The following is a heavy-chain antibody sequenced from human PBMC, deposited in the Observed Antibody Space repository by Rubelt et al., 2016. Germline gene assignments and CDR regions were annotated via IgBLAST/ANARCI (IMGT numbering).Heavy chain of an antibody. CDR2: INHSGST. CDR1: GGSFSGYY. Sequence: QVQLQQWGAGLLKPSETLSLTCAVYGGSFSGYYWSWIRQPPGKGLEWIGEINHSGSTNYNPSLTSRVTISVDTSKNQFSLKLSSVTAADTAVYYCARGYCSSTSCYFDYWGQGTLVTVSS. J-gene: IGHJ4*02. CDR3: ARGYCSSTSCYFDY. D-gene: IGHD2-2*01. V-gene: IGHV4-34*01.